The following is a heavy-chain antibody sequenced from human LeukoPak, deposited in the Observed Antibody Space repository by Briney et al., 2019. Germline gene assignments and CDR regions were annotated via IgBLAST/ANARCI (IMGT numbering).Heavy chain of an antibody. D-gene: IGHD6-19*01. CDR3: ARNRGWYAMDV. J-gene: IGHJ6*02. CDR1: GGSVSSNNH. V-gene: IGHV4-61*01. Sequence: PSETLSLTCTVSGGSVSSNNHWSWVRQPPGKGLEWIGYIYSSENTNTNYNPSLKGRVTISVDTSRNQFSLKLSSVTAADMAVYYCARNRGWYAMDVWGQGTTVTVSS. CDR2: IYSSENT.